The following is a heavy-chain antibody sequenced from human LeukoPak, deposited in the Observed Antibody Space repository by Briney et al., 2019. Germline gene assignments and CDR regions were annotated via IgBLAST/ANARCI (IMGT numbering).Heavy chain of an antibody. Sequence: SETLSLTCTVSGGSISSYYWSWIRQPPGKGLEWIGYIYYGGSTNYNPSLKSRVTISLDTSKNQFSLKLSSVTAADTAVYYCARRTKTGTTEYWGQGSLVTVSS. J-gene: IGHJ4*02. V-gene: IGHV4-59*12. CDR2: IYYGGST. D-gene: IGHD1-7*01. CDR3: ARRTKTGTTEY. CDR1: GGSISSYY.